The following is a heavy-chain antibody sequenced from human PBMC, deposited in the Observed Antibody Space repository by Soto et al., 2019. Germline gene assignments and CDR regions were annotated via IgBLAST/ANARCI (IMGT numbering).Heavy chain of an antibody. Sequence: SVKLSCKDSGYTFTSNGISWVRQAPEQGLEWMGWISAYNGNTNYAQKLQGRVTMTTDTSTSTAYMELRSLRSDDTAVYYCATLEIDPQKYYDYVWGSYRSNDAFDIWGQGTMVTVSS. CDR1: GYTFTSNG. V-gene: IGHV1-18*01. CDR3: ATLEIDPQKYYDYVWGSYRSNDAFDI. CDR2: ISAYNGNT. J-gene: IGHJ3*02. D-gene: IGHD3-16*02.